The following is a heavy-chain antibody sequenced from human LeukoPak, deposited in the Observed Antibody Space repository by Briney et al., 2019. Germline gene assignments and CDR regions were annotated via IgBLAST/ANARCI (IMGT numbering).Heavy chain of an antibody. CDR1: GASMDNNNYD. J-gene: IGHJ3*02. D-gene: IGHD4-23*01. Sequence: SETLSLTCTVSGASMDNNNYDWGWIRQPPGKGLEWVGSIYHAGAIYQNPSLKGRVTLSIDMSKNQFSLRLHSVTAADTAVYYCATDVGYGGDSAAFDIWGQGTMVTVSS. V-gene: IGHV4-39*02. CDR3: ATDVGYGGDSAAFDI. CDR2: IYHAGAI.